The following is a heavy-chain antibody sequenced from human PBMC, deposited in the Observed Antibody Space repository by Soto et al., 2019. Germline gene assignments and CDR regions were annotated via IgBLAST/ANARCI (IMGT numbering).Heavy chain of an antibody. D-gene: IGHD2-15*01. CDR2: IWYDGSNK. CDR1: GFTFSSYG. V-gene: IGHV3-33*01. CDR3: ARDRYCSGGSCHPADY. J-gene: IGHJ4*02. Sequence: GGSLGLSCAASGFTFSSYGMHWVRQAPGKGLEWVAVIWYDGSNKYYADSVKGRFTISRDNSKNTLYLQMNSLRAEDTAVYYCARDRYCSGGSCHPADYWGQGTLVTVSS.